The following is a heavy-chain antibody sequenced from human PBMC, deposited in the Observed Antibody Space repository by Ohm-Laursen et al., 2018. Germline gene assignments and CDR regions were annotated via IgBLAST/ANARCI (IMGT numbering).Heavy chain of an antibody. J-gene: IGHJ4*02. D-gene: IGHD6-19*01. CDR2: IHHRGYT. Sequence: TLSLTCPVSGDSITNFYWSWFRQPPGKGLEWIAYIHHRGYTNYNPSLKSRVTISIDTSKNQFSLKLSSLTAADTAIYYCATVRGEHWGQGTLVTVSS. V-gene: IGHV4-59*08. CDR3: ATVRGEH. CDR1: GDSITNFY.